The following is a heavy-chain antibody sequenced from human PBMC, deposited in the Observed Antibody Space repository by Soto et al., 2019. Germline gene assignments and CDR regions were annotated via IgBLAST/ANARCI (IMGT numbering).Heavy chain of an antibody. CDR2: ISSNGGST. V-gene: IGHV3-64*01. Sequence: GGSLRLSCAASGFTSSSYAMHWVRQAPGKGLEYVSAISSNGGSTYYANSVKGRFTISRDNSKNTLYLQMGSLRAEDMAVYYCARRDSSSWYIDYWGQGTLVTVSS. CDR1: GFTSSSYA. D-gene: IGHD6-13*01. J-gene: IGHJ4*02. CDR3: ARRDSSSWYIDY.